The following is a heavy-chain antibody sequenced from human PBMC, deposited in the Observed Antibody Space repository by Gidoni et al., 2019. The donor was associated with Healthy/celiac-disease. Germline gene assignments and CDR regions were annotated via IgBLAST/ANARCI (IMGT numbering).Heavy chain of an antibody. Sequence: DVPLVQSGAEVKKPGESLKISCTGSGYSFTNYWIGWVRQMPGKGLGWMGIIDPGDSATRYSPSFQGQVTISADKSSSTAYLQWSSLKASDTAMYYCARLYYYGSGSYSEYYFDYWGQGTLVTVSS. V-gene: IGHV5-51*01. D-gene: IGHD3-10*01. CDR3: ARLYYYGSGSYSEYYFDY. J-gene: IGHJ4*02. CDR1: GYSFTNYW. CDR2: IDPGDSAT.